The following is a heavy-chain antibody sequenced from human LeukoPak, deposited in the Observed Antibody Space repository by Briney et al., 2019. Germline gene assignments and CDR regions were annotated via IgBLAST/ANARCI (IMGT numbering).Heavy chain of an antibody. CDR2: LSAYNGNT. CDR1: GGTFSSYA. D-gene: IGHD5-18*01. V-gene: IGHV1-18*01. J-gene: IGHJ4*02. CDR3: ARDTAMGSFDY. Sequence: GSAVNVSFKASGGTFSSYAISWVRPAPSRGLEGMGLLSAYNGNTNYAQKLQGRVTMTTDTSTSTAYMELRSLRSDDTAVYYCARDTAMGSFDYWGQGTLVTVSS.